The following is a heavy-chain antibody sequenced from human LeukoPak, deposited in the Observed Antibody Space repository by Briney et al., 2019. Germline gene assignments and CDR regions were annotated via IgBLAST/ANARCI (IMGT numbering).Heavy chain of an antibody. D-gene: IGHD3-16*02. CDR1: GYTFTTYG. V-gene: IGHV1-18*01. CDR2: IITYNGNT. CDR3: ARMADYVWGSYRYWVTQKAQNFDY. J-gene: IGHJ4*02. Sequence: GASVKVSCKASGYTFTTYGISWVRQAPGQGLEWMGYIITYNGNTNYAQKFQGGVTMTRNTSISTAYMELSSLRSEDTAVYYCARMADYVWGSYRYWVTQKAQNFDYWGQGTLVTVSS.